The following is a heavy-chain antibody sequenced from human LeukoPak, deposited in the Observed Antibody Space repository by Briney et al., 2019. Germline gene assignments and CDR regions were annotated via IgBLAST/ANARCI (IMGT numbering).Heavy chain of an antibody. V-gene: IGHV4-34*01. CDR3: ARGSVVVAATLSFDY. Sequence: QPSETLSLTCAVYGGSFSGYYWSWIRQPPGKGLEWIGEINHSGSTNYNPSLKSRVTISVDTSKNQFSLKLSSVTAADTAVYYCARGSVVVAATLSFDYWGQGTLVTVSS. CDR1: GGSFSGYY. D-gene: IGHD2-15*01. J-gene: IGHJ4*02. CDR2: INHSGST.